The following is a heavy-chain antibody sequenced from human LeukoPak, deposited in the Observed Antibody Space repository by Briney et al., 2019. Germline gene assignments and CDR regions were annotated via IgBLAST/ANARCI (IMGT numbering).Heavy chain of an antibody. CDR3: ASLGTPKGFDI. CDR1: GGTFSSYA. Sequence: ASVKVSCKASGGTFSSYAISWVRQAPGQGLEWMGGIIPIFGTANYAQKFQGRVTITADESTSIAYMELSSLRSEDTAVYYCASLGTPKGFDIWGQGTMVTVSS. V-gene: IGHV1-69*13. CDR2: IIPIFGTA. D-gene: IGHD1-1*01. J-gene: IGHJ3*02.